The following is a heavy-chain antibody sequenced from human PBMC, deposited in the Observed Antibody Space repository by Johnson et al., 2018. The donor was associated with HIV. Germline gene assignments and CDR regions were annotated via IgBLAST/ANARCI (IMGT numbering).Heavy chain of an antibody. CDR2: INWNGGST. J-gene: IGHJ3*02. CDR1: GFTFDDYG. CDR3: ARDLYYGSGSSVAFDI. V-gene: IGHV3-20*04. Sequence: MLLVESGGGLVKPGWSLRLSCAASGFTFDDYGMSWVRQAPGKGLEWVSGINWNGGSTGYADSVKGRFTISRDNAKNSLYLQMNSLRAEDTAWYYCARDLYYGSGSSVAFDIWGQGTMVTVSS. D-gene: IGHD3-10*01.